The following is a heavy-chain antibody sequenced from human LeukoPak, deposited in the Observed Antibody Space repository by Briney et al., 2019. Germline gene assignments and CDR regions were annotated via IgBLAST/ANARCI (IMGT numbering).Heavy chain of an antibody. CDR1: GYTFTGYY. CDR3: ARDLDSYGTFDY. Sequence: ASVKVSCKASGYTFTGYYMHWVRQAPGQGLEWMGWINPNSGGTNYAQKFQGRVTMTRDTSISTAYMELSRLRSDDTAVYYCARDLDSYGTFDYWGQGTLVTVSS. J-gene: IGHJ4*02. V-gene: IGHV1-2*02. D-gene: IGHD5-18*01. CDR2: INPNSGGT.